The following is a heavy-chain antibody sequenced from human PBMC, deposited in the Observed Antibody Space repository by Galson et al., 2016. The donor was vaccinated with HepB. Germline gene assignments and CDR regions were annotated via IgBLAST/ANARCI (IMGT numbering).Heavy chain of an antibody. J-gene: IGHJ4*02. V-gene: IGHV3-23*01. Sequence: SLRLSCAASGFTFSNYAMSWVRQAPGQGLEWVSGISGTGGTTYYADSVKGRFTISRDNSKNTLYLRMNRLRAEDTAVDYCAKGDDFWSGYYGGLWGQGTLVTVSS. CDR2: ISGTGGTT. D-gene: IGHD3-3*01. CDR3: AKGDDFWSGYYGGL. CDR1: GFTFSNYA.